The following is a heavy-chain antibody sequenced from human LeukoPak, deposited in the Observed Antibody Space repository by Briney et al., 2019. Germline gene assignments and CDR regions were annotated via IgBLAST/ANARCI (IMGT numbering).Heavy chain of an antibody. CDR3: ARILSPLYYYGDYDAFDI. Sequence: SETLSLTCTVSGVSISSSTYYWVWIRQPPGKGLEWIGSIYNSGSTSYNPSLQSRVTISVDTSNNQFSLKLTSVTAADTAVYYCARILSPLYYYGDYDAFDIWGQGTMVTVSS. J-gene: IGHJ3*02. CDR1: GVSISSSTYY. V-gene: IGHV4-39*07. CDR2: IYNSGST. D-gene: IGHD4-17*01.